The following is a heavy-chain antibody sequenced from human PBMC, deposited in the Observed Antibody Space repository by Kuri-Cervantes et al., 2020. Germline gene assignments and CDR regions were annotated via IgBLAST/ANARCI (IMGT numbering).Heavy chain of an antibody. D-gene: IGHD6-13*01. CDR3: ASGDGSSWFDYYYYGMDV. J-gene: IGHJ6*02. CDR1: GFTFDYSA. CDR2: INWNSGSK. V-gene: IGHV3-9*01. Sequence: GESLETSWAASGFTFDYSAMHLVRQAPGKGLEWDSGINWNSGSKGYPDSVKGRFTISRDNSKNTPYLQMNSLSAEDTAVYYCASGDGSSWFDYYYYGMDVWGQGIPVTVSS.